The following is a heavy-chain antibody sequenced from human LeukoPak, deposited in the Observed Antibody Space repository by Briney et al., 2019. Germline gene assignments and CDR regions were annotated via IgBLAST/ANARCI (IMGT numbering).Heavy chain of an antibody. CDR1: GGSITDYY. Sequence: KPSEALPLTCTVSGGSITDYYWSWIRQPAGKGLEWIGRIYTSGSTKYNPSLKSRVTMSLDTSNNQFSLKLSSVTAADTAVYYCARIFGVVITDYYFDYWGQGTLVTVSS. J-gene: IGHJ4*02. D-gene: IGHD3-3*01. V-gene: IGHV4-4*07. CDR2: IYTSGST. CDR3: ARIFGVVITDYYFDY.